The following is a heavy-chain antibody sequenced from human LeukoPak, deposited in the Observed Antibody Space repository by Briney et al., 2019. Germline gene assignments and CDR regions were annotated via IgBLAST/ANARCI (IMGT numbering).Heavy chain of an antibody. J-gene: IGHJ4*02. CDR1: RFTFTSYW. CDR2: INKDGSEK. Sequence: GGSLRLSCAASRFTFTSYWMSWVRQAPGKGPEWVAKINKDGSEKYYVDSVKGRFTISRDNAKNSLYLQMNSLRAEDTAVYYCARDRTGNNDFWSGYTTFFDYWGQGTLVTVSS. D-gene: IGHD3-3*01. CDR3: ARDRTGNNDFWSGYTTFFDY. V-gene: IGHV3-7*01.